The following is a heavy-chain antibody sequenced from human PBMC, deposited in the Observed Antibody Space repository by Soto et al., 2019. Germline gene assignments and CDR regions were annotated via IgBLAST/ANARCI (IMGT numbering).Heavy chain of an antibody. CDR1: GFSFGSYA. J-gene: IGHJ4*02. CDR3: ARWSYLDY. CDR2: ISGSDGKT. V-gene: IGHV3-23*01. Sequence: PGGSLRLSCAASGFSFGSYALSWVRQAPGKGLEWVSTISGSDGKTFYADPVKGRFSISRDTSQSTLYLQMNSLRADDTAIYYCARWSYLDYWGQGTRVTVSS. D-gene: IGHD3-3*01.